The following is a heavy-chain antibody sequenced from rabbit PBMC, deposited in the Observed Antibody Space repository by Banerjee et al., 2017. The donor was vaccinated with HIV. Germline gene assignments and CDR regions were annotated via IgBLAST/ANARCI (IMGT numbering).Heavy chain of an antibody. CDR2: IYAGSSGSA. Sequence: QEQLEESGGGLVKPEGSLTLTCTASGFSFSSNYWMCWVRQAPGKGLEWIGTIYAGSSGSAYYASWVNGRFTISKTSSTTVTLQMTSLTAADTATYFCARDRDWTLDLWGQGTLVTVS. CDR3: ARDRDWTLDL. J-gene: IGHJ3*01. D-gene: IGHD4-2*01. V-gene: IGHV1S45*01. CDR1: GFSFSSNYW.